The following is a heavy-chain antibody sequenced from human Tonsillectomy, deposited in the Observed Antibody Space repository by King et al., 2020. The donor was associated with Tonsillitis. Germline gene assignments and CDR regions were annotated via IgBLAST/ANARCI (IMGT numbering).Heavy chain of an antibody. J-gene: IGHJ5*02. V-gene: IGHV4-59*01. CDR2: IYYSGST. CDR3: ARDQQQFDP. D-gene: IGHD6-13*01. Sequence: VQLQESGPGLVKPSETLSLTCTVSSGSISSYYWSWIRQPPGKGLEWIGYIYYSGSTNYNPSLKSRVTISVDTSKNQFSLKLSSVTAADTAVYYCARDQQQFDPWGQGTLVTVSS. CDR1: SGSISSYY.